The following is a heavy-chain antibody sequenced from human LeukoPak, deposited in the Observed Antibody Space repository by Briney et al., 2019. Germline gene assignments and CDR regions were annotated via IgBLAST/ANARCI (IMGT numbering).Heavy chain of an antibody. Sequence: GGSLRLSCAAPGFTFSSYWMHWVRQAPGKGLVWVSRINSDGSSTSYADSVKGRFTISRDNAKNTLYLQMNSLRAEDTAVYYCARPSTGDAFDIWGQGTMVTVSS. CDR3: ARPSTGDAFDI. V-gene: IGHV3-74*01. J-gene: IGHJ3*02. CDR2: INSDGSST. D-gene: IGHD2-2*01. CDR1: GFTFSSYW.